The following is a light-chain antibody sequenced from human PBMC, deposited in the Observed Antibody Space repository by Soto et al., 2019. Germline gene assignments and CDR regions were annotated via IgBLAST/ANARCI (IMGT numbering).Light chain of an antibody. CDR3: QQSYSTPIT. Sequence: DIQMTQSPSSLSASVGDRVTITCRASQSISSYLNWYQQKPGKAPKLLIYAASSLQSGVPSRFSGSGSGTDFTLTISSLQPEDFETYYCQQSYSTPITFGGGTKVEIK. V-gene: IGKV1-39*01. CDR1: QSISSY. J-gene: IGKJ4*01. CDR2: AAS.